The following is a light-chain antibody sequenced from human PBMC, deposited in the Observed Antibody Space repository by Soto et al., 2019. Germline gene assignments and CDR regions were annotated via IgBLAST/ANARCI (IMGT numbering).Light chain of an antibody. Sequence: DIQMTRSPSSLSVSVGDRITITCRASQSITNYLNWYQQKPGKAPKLLVYAASRLQSGVPSRFSGNGSGTDFTLTISSLQPEDFASYYCQQSDSYPYTFGQGTKLEIK. CDR1: QSITNY. CDR3: QQSDSYPYT. CDR2: AAS. V-gene: IGKV1-39*01. J-gene: IGKJ2*01.